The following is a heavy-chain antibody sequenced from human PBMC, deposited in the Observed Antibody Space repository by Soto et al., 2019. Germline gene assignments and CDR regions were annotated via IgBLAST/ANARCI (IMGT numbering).Heavy chain of an antibody. J-gene: IGHJ4*02. V-gene: IGHV1-69*01. CDR3: AYSNLVWGVMIPTGWSVDY. CDR2: MIPIFGTA. D-gene: IGHD3-16*01. CDR1: GGTFSSYA. Sequence: QVQLVQSGAEVKKPGSSVKVSCKASGGTFSSYAISWVRQAPGQGLERMGGMIPIFGTANSAQKLQGRVTITADESTITASMELSSLRFEDTAEYYCAYSNLVWGVMIPTGWSVDYLGEGTLVTVSS.